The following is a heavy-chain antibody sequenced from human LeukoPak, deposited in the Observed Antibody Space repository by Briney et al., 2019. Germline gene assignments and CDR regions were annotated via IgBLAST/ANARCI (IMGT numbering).Heavy chain of an antibody. D-gene: IGHD3-3*01. CDR2: IHTSGSN. CDR3: ARLSAAVHLGAFDL. J-gene: IGHJ3*01. Sequence: PSETLSLTCAVSGVSISPYYWAWIRQPPGKGLEWIGYIHTSGSNNQYPSLKSRVTISVVKSKNHFSLRLTSVTAADTAVYYCARLSAAVHLGAFDLWGQGTMVTVSS. CDR1: GVSISPYY. V-gene: IGHV4-4*09.